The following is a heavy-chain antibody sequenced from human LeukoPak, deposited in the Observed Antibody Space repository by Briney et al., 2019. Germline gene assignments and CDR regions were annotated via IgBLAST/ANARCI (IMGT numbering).Heavy chain of an antibody. J-gene: IGHJ4*02. Sequence: GGSLRLSCAASGFTFSSYWMVWVRQTPEKGLVWVSHIVSDGSGTSYADSVKGRFTISRDNAKDTLYLQMDSLRTEDTAVYYCARAAYNSSPDYWGQGTLVTVSS. CDR3: ARAAYNSSPDY. V-gene: IGHV3-74*01. CDR2: IVSDGSGT. CDR1: GFTFSSYW. D-gene: IGHD6-6*01.